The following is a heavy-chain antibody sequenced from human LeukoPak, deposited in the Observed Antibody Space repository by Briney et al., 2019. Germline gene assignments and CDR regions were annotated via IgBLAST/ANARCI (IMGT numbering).Heavy chain of an antibody. J-gene: IGHJ3*02. CDR1: GFTFSSYW. Sequence: GGSLRLSCAASGFTFSSYWVSWGREAPGRGLEWVANIKQDGSEKYYVDSVKGRFTISRDNAKKSLYLQMNSLRAEDTALYCCARDLTYGRFGAFDIWGQGTMVTVSS. CDR2: IKQDGSEK. D-gene: IGHD3-10*01. CDR3: ARDLTYGRFGAFDI. V-gene: IGHV3-7*03.